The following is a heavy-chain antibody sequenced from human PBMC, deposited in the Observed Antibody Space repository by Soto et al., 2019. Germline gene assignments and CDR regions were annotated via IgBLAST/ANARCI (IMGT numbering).Heavy chain of an antibody. D-gene: IGHD3-16*01. CDR1: GFTFTDYW. V-gene: IGHV3-74*01. Sequence: EVQLVQSGGGLVQPGGSLRLSCAASGFTFTDYWMHWVRQAPGKGLVCVSRINGDGSGTDYADSVKGRFTISRDNARNTLCLRMNNLRAEDTAVYYCVRGAIPTSSYAAGYAYVDPVGQGTLVPVSS. CDR2: INGDGSGT. CDR3: VRGAIPTSSYAAGYAYVDP. J-gene: IGHJ5*02.